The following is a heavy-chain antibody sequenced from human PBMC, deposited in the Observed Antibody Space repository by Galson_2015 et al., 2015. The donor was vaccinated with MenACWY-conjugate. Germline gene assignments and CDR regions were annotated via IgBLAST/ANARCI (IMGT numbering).Heavy chain of an antibody. Sequence: SVKVSCKASGYTFTSYAMHWVRQAPGQRLEWMGWINAGNGNTKYSQKFQGRVTITRDTSAGTAYMELSSLRSEDTAVYYCARSGRGYSYGYGGAFDYWGQGTLVTVSS. V-gene: IGHV1-3*01. D-gene: IGHD5-18*01. J-gene: IGHJ4*02. CDR2: INAGNGNT. CDR1: GYTFTSYA. CDR3: ARSGRGYSYGYGGAFDY.